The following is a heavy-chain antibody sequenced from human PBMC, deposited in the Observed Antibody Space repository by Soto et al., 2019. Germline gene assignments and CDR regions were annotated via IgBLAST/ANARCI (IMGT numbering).Heavy chain of an antibody. J-gene: IGHJ5*02. CDR1: GGSISSYY. V-gene: IGHV4-59*01. D-gene: IGHD3-3*01. CDR2: IYYNGNT. Sequence: SETLFLPCTVSGGSISSYYWSWIRQPPGKGLEWIGYIYYNGNTNYNPSPKSGVTISVDTSKNQFSLKLSSVTAADTAVYYCASVTHGGCFDPWGKGTLVTVSS. CDR3: ASVTHGGCFDP.